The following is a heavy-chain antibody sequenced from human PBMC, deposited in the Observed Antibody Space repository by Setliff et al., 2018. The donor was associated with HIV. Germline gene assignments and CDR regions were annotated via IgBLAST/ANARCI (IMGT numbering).Heavy chain of an antibody. V-gene: IGHV3-7*03. Sequence: GGSLRLSCAASGFTFSTYWMGWIRQVPGKGLEWVANIKADGSEKYYVDSVKGRFTISRDNAKNSLYLQMKSLRVEDTAVYYCARVHRGGVDRQRWRSFDYWGQGTLVTVSS. CDR1: GFTFSTYW. D-gene: IGHD4-17*01. CDR2: IKADGSEK. J-gene: IGHJ4*02. CDR3: ARVHRGGVDRQRWRSFDY.